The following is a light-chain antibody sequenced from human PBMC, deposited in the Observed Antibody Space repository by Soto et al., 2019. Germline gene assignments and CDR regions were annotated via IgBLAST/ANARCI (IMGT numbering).Light chain of an antibody. CDR3: QQYGSFLPYT. CDR1: QDISKS. Sequence: DIQMTQSPSSLSASVGDRVTITCQASQDISKSLNWYQQKSGRAPKLLIYDASSLETGVPSRFSGSGSGTDFTFTISRLQPDDTATYYCQQYGSFLPYTFGQGTKLEI. J-gene: IGKJ2*01. CDR2: DAS. V-gene: IGKV1-33*01.